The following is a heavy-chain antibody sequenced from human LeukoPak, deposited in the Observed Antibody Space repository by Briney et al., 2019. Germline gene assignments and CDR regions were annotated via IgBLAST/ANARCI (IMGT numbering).Heavy chain of an antibody. D-gene: IGHD2-15*01. V-gene: IGHV3-23*01. CDR1: GFTFSSYA. CDR3: ASGYCSGGSCYSRALVY. Sequence: GGSLRLSCAASGFTFSSYAMSWVRQAPGKGLEWVSAISGSGGSTYYADSVKGRFTISRENSKNTLYLQMNSLRAEDTAVYYCASGYCSGGSCYSRALVYWGQGTLVTVSS. J-gene: IGHJ4*02. CDR2: ISGSGGST.